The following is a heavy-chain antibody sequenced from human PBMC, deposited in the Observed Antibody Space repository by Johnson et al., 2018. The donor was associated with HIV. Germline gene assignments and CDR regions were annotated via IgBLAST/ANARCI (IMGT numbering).Heavy chain of an antibody. CDR2: ISWNSGST. Sequence: VQLVESWGGLVQPGSSLRLSCAASGLTFDDYAMAWVRQAPGKGLEWVSGISWNSGSTGYGDSVKGRFTISRDNGKNSLYLQMNSLRAEDTALYYCAKGASGTYDAFDIWGQGTMVTVSS. CDR1: GLTFDDYA. D-gene: IGHD1-26*01. J-gene: IGHJ3*02. V-gene: IGHV3-9*01. CDR3: AKGASGTYDAFDI.